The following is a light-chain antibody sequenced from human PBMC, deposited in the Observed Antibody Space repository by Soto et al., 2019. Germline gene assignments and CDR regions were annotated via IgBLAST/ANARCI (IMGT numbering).Light chain of an antibody. CDR2: GAS. V-gene: IGKV3-11*01. Sequence: EVVLTQSPATLSLSPGESATLSCRASQSVRSYLAWYQQKPGQAPRLLIYGASNRATGIPARFSGSGSGTDFTLTISSLEPEDFAVYYCQQRGNSLLSFGEGTKGEIK. CDR1: QSVRSY. J-gene: IGKJ4*01. CDR3: QQRGNSLLS.